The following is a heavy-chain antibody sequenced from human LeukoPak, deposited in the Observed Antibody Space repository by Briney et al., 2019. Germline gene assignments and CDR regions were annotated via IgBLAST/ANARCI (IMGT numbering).Heavy chain of an antibody. J-gene: IGHJ4*02. CDR3: ARAPAQLRFLESRRYYGNVLGY. Sequence: ASVNVSCKASGYTFTGYYMHLLRQAPGQGLEWMGWINPNSGGTNYAQKFQGRVTMTRDTSISTAYMALSRLSSDDTAVYYCARAPAQLRFLESRRYYGNVLGYWGQGTLVTVSS. CDR2: INPNSGGT. CDR1: GYTFTGYY. V-gene: IGHV1-2*02. D-gene: IGHD3-3*01.